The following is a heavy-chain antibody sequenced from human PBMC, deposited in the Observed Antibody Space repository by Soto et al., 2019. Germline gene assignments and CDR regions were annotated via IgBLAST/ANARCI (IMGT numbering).Heavy chain of an antibody. CDR3: AREGNLGRWIQPLDS. CDR2: IHYSGNT. CDR1: GGSISSGDYY. J-gene: IGHJ4*02. Sequence: SETLSLTCTVSGGSISSGDYYWSWLRQPPGKGLEWIGNIHYSGNTKYSPSLKSRVTMSVDTSKNHFSLKLISVTTADTAVYFCAREGNLGRWIQPLDSWGQGTLVTVSS. V-gene: IGHV4-61*03. D-gene: IGHD2-2*03.